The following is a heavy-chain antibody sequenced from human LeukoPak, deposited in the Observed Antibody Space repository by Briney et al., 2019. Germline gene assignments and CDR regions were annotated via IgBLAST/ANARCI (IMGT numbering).Heavy chain of an antibody. CDR1: GGTFSSYA. Sequence: RRASVNVSCKASGGTFSSYAISWVRQAPGQGLEWMGGIIPIFGTANYAQKFQGRVTITADESTSTAYMELSSLRSEDTAVYYCARELGVATIAFDIWGQGTMVTVSS. CDR3: ARELGVATIAFDI. D-gene: IGHD5-24*01. CDR2: IIPIFGTA. V-gene: IGHV1-69*13. J-gene: IGHJ3*02.